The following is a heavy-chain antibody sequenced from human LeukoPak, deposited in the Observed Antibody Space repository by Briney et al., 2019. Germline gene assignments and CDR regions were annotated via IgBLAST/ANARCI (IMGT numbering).Heavy chain of an antibody. Sequence: GGTLRLSCAASGFTFSSYGMSWVRQAPGKGLEWVSAISGSGGSTYYADSVKGRFTISRDNSKNTLYLQMNSLRAEDTAVYYCARGPRTPWFDPWGQGTLVTVSS. CDR2: ISGSGGST. CDR1: GFTFSSYG. V-gene: IGHV3-23*01. J-gene: IGHJ5*02. CDR3: ARGPRTPWFDP.